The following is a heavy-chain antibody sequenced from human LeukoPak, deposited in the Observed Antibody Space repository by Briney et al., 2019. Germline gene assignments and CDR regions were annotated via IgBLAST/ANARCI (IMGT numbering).Heavy chain of an antibody. J-gene: IGHJ5*02. CDR3: AKVAGSGWYSIFWFDP. CDR2: ISGSGGST. V-gene: IGHV3-23*01. CDR1: GFTFSSYA. D-gene: IGHD6-19*01. Sequence: PGGSLRLSCAASGFTFSSYAMSWVRQAPGKGLEWVSAISGSGGSTYYADSVKGRFTISRDNSKNTLYLQMNSLRAEDTAVYYCAKVAGSGWYSIFWFDPWGQGTLVTVSS.